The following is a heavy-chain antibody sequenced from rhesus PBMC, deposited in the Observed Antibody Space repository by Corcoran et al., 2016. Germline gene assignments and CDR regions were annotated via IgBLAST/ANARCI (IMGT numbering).Heavy chain of an antibody. J-gene: IGHJ4*01. V-gene: IGHV2-95*01. CDR1: GFSISPSGTV. CDR2: LYWNDSK. D-gene: IGHD6-31*01. CDR3: ARGAESSGWYDY. Sequence: QVPLQASGPALVNPPQTLPLTCPFSGFSISPSGTVVGWLHPPPGKALEWLASLYWNDSKYYSTSRKSRLTIAKDTSKNQVVLTMTNRDPVDTATDYCARGAESSGWYDYWGQGAWFTVSP.